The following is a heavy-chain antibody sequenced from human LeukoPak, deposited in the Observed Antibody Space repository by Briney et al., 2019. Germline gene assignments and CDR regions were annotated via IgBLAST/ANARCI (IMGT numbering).Heavy chain of an antibody. CDR2: IYYSGST. V-gene: IGHV4-59*12. Sequence: PSETLSLTCTVSGGSISSYYWSWIQQPPGKGLEWIGYIYYSGSTNYNPSLKSRVTISVDTSKNQFSLKLSSVTAADTAVYYCARDRTYDSSGYYNPDAFDIWGQGTMVTVSS. D-gene: IGHD3-22*01. CDR3: ARDRTYDSSGYYNPDAFDI. J-gene: IGHJ3*02. CDR1: GGSISSYY.